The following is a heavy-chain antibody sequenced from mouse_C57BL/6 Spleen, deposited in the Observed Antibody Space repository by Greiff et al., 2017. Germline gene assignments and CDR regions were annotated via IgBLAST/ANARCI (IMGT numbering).Heavy chain of an antibody. CDR3: ARGVITTGGALYAMDY. V-gene: IGHV1-81*01. CDR1: GYTFTSYG. D-gene: IGHD1-2*01. Sequence: VQLQQSGAELARPGASVKLSCKASGYTFTSYGISWVKQRTGQGLEWIGEIYPRSGNTYYNAKFKGKATLTADKSSSTAYMELRSLTSEDSAVYFCARGVITTGGALYAMDYWGQGTSVTVSS. CDR2: IYPRSGNT. J-gene: IGHJ4*01.